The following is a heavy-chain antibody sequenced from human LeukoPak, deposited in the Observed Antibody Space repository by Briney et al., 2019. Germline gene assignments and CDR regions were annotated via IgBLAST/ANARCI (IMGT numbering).Heavy chain of an antibody. CDR1: GFTFSSYG. D-gene: IGHD3-10*01. CDR3: AKDLFGNYGSGSYYSHEPYYYYYMDV. Sequence: GGSLRLSCAASGFTFSSYGMSWVRQAPGKGLGWVSAISGSGGTTYSAASVKGRFTISRDNSKNTLYLQMNSPRADDTAVYYCAKDLFGNYGSGSYYSHEPYYYYYMDVWGKGTTVTISS. J-gene: IGHJ6*03. V-gene: IGHV3-23*01. CDR2: ISGSGGTT.